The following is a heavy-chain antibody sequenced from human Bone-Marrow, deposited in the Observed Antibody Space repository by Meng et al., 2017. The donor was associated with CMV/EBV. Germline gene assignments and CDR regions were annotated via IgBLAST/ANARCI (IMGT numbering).Heavy chain of an antibody. D-gene: IGHD2-8*01. CDR2: TYYRSKWYN. Sequence: SQTLSLTCALSGDSVSSNSAAWNWIRQSPSRGLEWLGSTYYRSKWYNDYALSVKSRITINLDTSKNQFTLQLNSVTPEDTAVYHCARDPGNGFSYWGQGTLVTVSS. CDR3: ARDPGNGFSY. J-gene: IGHJ4*02. V-gene: IGHV6-1*01. CDR1: GDSVSSNSAA.